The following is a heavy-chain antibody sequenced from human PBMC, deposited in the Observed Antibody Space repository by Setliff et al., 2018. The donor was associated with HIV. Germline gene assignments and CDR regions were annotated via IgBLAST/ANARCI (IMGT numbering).Heavy chain of an antibody. J-gene: IGHJ4*02. CDR1: GGSITGYY. CDR3: TRGIGGIGYYPDY. CDR2: IYYNGGT. Sequence: SETLSLTCTVSGGSITGYYWSWTRQPPGKGMEWIGYIYYNGGTNYNPSLKSRVTMLVDTSENHFTLKLTSVTAADTAMYYCTRGIGGIGYYPDYWGQGTLVTVSS. V-gene: IGHV4-59*01. D-gene: IGHD3-22*01.